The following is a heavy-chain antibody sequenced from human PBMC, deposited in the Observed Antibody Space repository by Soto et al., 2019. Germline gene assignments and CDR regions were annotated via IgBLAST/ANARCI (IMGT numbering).Heavy chain of an antibody. CDR2: IYYSGST. J-gene: IGHJ6*02. V-gene: IGHV4-59*01. CDR3: ARRRNYYYGMDV. Sequence: ETLSLTCTVSGGSISSYYWSWIRQPPGKGLEWIGYIYYSGSTNYNPSLKSRVTISVDTSKNQFSLKLSSVTAADTAVYYCARRRNYYYGMDVWGQGTTVTVSS. CDR1: GGSISSYY.